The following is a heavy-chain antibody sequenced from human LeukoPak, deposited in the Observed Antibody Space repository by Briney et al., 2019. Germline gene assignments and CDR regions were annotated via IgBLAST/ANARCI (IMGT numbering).Heavy chain of an antibody. CDR1: GGSISSYY. CDR3: ARRGYSYGYDAFDI. CDR2: IYYSGST. V-gene: IGHV4-59*08. Sequence: SETLSLTCTVAGGSISSYYWSWIRQPPGKGLEWIGYIYYSGSTNYNPSLKSRVTISVDTSKNQFSLKLSSVTAADTAVYYCARRGYSYGYDAFDIWGQGTVVTVSS. D-gene: IGHD5-18*01. J-gene: IGHJ3*02.